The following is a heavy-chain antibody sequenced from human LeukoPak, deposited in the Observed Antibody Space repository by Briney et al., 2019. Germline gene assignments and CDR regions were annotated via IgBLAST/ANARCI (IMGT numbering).Heavy chain of an antibody. Sequence: PGGSLRLSCAASGFTFSSYSMNWVRQAPGKGLEWVSSISSSSSYIYYADSVKGRFTISRDNAKNSLYLQMNSLRAEDTAVYYCASSFSADLNYFDYWGQGTLVTVSS. V-gene: IGHV3-21*01. CDR1: GFTFSSYS. D-gene: IGHD3-10*01. CDR2: ISSSSSYI. CDR3: ASSFSADLNYFDY. J-gene: IGHJ4*02.